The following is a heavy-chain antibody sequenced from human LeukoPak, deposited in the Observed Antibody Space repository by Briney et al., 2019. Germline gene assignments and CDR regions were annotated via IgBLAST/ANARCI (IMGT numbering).Heavy chain of an antibody. J-gene: IGHJ4*02. Sequence: GGSLRLSCSASGFTFSSYAMHWVRQAPGKGLEYVSAISSNGGSTYYADSVKGRFTISRDNSKNTLYLQMSSLRAEDTAVYYCARDQEQWLGLLDYWGQGTLVTVSS. CDR2: ISSNGGST. CDR3: ARDQEQWLGLLDY. D-gene: IGHD6-19*01. CDR1: GFTFSSYA. V-gene: IGHV3-64D*06.